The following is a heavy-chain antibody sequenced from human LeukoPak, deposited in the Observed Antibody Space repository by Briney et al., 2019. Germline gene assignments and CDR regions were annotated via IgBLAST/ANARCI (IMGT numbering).Heavy chain of an antibody. Sequence: ASVKVSCKASGYSFTSYYMHWVRQAPGQGLEWMGVINPSGSSTTYAQKFLGRVTMTRDIFTSTDYMELTSLTSDDTAVYYCARDNSVGGIAWWFDPWGQGTLVTVSA. D-gene: IGHD1-26*01. CDR2: INPSGSST. J-gene: IGHJ5*02. CDR3: ARDNSVGGIAWWFDP. V-gene: IGHV1-46*01. CDR1: GYSFTSYY.